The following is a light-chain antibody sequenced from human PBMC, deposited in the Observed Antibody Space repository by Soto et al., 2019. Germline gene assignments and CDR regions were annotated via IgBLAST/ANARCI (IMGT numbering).Light chain of an antibody. CDR3: HQSYSAPWT. CDR1: QSISSY. J-gene: IGKJ1*01. V-gene: IGKV1-39*01. CDR2: AAS. Sequence: DIQVTQSPSSLSASVGDRVTITCRASQSISSYLNWYRQKPGRGPNLLTHAASKLQSGVPSRFSGSGSGTDFTLTISSLQPGDFAIYYCHQSYSAPWTFGQGTKVEIK.